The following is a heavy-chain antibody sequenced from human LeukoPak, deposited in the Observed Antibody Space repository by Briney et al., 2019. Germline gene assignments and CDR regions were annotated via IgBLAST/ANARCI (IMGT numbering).Heavy chain of an antibody. CDR2: IYTRGNT. CDR1: GGPINSDNFY. D-gene: IGHD1-26*01. J-gene: IGHJ3*02. Sequence: PSETLSLTCTVSGGPINSDNFYWGSIRQPAGKGLKWIGRIYTRGNTKYKPSRNSRVTIALDSSKNQFSLDLTSVTAADTAVYYWARVWEGATDAFDIWGQGTMVTVSS. CDR3: ARVWEGATDAFDI. V-gene: IGHV4-61*02.